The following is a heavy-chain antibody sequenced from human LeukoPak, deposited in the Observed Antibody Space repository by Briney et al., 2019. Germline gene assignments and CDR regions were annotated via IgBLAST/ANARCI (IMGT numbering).Heavy chain of an antibody. CDR1: RGSISTYY. Sequence: SETLSLTCTVSRGSISTYYWSWIRQPPGKGLEFIAYIYRSGIINYNPSLQSRVTMSVDTSENRFSLNLSSMTAADTAAYYCARRQTFADCTSLYDTFDIWGQGKMVTVFS. CDR3: ARRQTFADCTSLYDTFDI. V-gene: IGHV4-59*08. J-gene: IGHJ3*02. D-gene: IGHD2-8*01. CDR2: IYRSGII.